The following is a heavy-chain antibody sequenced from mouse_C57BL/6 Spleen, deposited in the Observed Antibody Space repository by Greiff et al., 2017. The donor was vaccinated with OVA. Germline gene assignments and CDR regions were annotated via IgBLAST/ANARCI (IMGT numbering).Heavy chain of an antibody. CDR1: GYTFTSYW. J-gene: IGHJ2*01. D-gene: IGHD1-3*01. CDR3: ARSGAQGY. CDR2: IDPSDSYT. Sequence: VKLQQPGAELVKPGASVKLSCKASGYTFTSYWMQWVKQRPGQGLEWIGEIDPSDSYTNYNQKFKGKATLTVDTSSSTAYMQLSSLTSEDSAVYYCARSGAQGYWGQGTTLTVSS. V-gene: IGHV1-50*01.